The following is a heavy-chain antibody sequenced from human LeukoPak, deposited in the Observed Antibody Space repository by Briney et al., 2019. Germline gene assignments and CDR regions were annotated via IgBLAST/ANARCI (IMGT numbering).Heavy chain of an antibody. CDR1: GFTFTRYW. J-gene: IGHJ4*02. Sequence: GGSLRLSRAASGFTFTRYWMHWVRQTPGKGPVCVSHNNREWSSTIYADSVTGRFTISRDNAKSTLYLQMNSLRAVDTAIYYCVRRGSSWTFDYRGQGNLVTVSS. V-gene: IGHV3-74*01. CDR2: NNREWSST. CDR3: VRRGSSWTFDY. D-gene: IGHD6-6*01.